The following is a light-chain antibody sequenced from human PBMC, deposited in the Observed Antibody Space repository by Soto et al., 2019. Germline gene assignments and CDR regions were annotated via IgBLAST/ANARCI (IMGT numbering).Light chain of an antibody. CDR1: SSDVGSYNL. CDR3: CSYAGSQV. V-gene: IGLV2-23*01. J-gene: IGLJ2*01. Sequence: QSVLTQPASVSGSPGQSITISCTGTSSDVGSYNLVSWYQQHPGKAPKLMIYEGSKRPSGVSNRFAGYKSGNTASLTISGLQAEDEADYYCCSYAGSQVFGGGTKVTVL. CDR2: EGS.